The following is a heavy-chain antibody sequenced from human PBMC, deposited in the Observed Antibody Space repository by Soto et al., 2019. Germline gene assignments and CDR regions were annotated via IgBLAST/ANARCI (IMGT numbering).Heavy chain of an antibody. CDR3: ARAPSTYYESWRGSPTHIYYMGV. V-gene: IGHV3-20*01. CDR2: INWNGGST. J-gene: IGHJ6*03. Sequence: GGSLRLSCAASGFTFDDDGMSWVRQAPGKGLEWVSGINWNGGSTGYADSGKGRFTISRDNAKNSLYLQMNSLRAEDTALYHCARAPSTYYESWRGSPTHIYYMGVWGKGTTVTVS. CDR1: GFTFDDDG. D-gene: IGHD3-3*01.